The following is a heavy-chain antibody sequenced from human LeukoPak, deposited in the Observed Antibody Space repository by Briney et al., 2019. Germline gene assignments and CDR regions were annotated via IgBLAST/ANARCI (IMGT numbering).Heavy chain of an antibody. CDR1: GGSISSCTYS. J-gene: IGHJ4*02. Sequence: SETLSLTCSVSGGSISSCTYSWGWIRQPPGKGLEWIGSFSCSGSTYYNPSLKSRVTISVDTSKSQFSLYMDSVTAADTAVYSCARVGFGGGGVIFDYWGQGTLVTVSS. CDR2: FSCSGST. V-gene: IGHV4-39*07. CDR3: ARVGFGGGGVIFDY. D-gene: IGHD3-10*01.